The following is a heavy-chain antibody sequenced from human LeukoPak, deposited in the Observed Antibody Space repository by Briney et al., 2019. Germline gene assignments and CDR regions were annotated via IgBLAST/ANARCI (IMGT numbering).Heavy chain of an antibody. CDR2: ISYDGSNK. CDR1: GFTSSSYA. J-gene: IGHJ4*02. CDR3: ATGKYCSGGSCSWDY. Sequence: GGSLKLSCAASGFTSSSYAMHWVRQAPGKGLEWVAVISYDGSNKYYADSVKGRFTISRDNSKNTLYLQMNSLRAEDTAVYYCATGKYCSGGSCSWDYWGQGTLVTVSS. V-gene: IGHV3-30-3*01. D-gene: IGHD2-15*01.